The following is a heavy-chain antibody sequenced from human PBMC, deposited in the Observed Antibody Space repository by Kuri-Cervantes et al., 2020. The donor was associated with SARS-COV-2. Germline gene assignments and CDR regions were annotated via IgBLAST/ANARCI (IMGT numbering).Heavy chain of an antibody. CDR3: ARVAGEGPIYYYYMDV. V-gene: IGHV3-21*01. CDR1: GFTFGIYN. Sequence: GESLKISCAASGFTFGIYNMNWVRQAPGKALEWVSSISGSGSYIYYADSVKGRFTISKESGENSLYLHMNSLRDDDTAVYYCARVAGEGPIYYYYMDVWGKGTTVTVSS. J-gene: IGHJ6*03. CDR2: ISGSGSYI. D-gene: IGHD2-21*01.